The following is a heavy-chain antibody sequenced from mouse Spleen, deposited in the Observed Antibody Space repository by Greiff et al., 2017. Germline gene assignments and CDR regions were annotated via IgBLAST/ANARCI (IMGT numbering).Heavy chain of an antibody. V-gene: IGHV2-2*02. D-gene: IGHD2-1*01. Sequence: VKLQESGPGLVQPSQSLSITCTVSGFSLTSYGVHWVRQSPGKGLEWLGVIWSGGSTDYNAAFISRLSISKDNSKSQVFFKMNSLQANDTAIYYCARGGYGNPFAYWGQGTLVTVSA. CDR1: GFSLTSYG. CDR2: IWSGGST. CDR3: ARGGYGNPFAY. J-gene: IGHJ3*01.